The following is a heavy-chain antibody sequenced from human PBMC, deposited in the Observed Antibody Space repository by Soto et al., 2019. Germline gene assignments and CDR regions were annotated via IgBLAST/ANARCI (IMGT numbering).Heavy chain of an antibody. Sequence: QVQLVPSGAEVKKPGASVKVSCKASGYTFTSYDINWVRQATGQGLEWMGWMNPNSGNTGYAQKFQGRGTMTRNTSISTAYMELSSLRSEDTAVYYCARRGYSSSWYYYYYYGMDVWGQGTTVTVSS. V-gene: IGHV1-8*01. J-gene: IGHJ6*02. CDR1: GYTFTSYD. CDR2: MNPNSGNT. CDR3: ARRGYSSSWYYYYYYGMDV. D-gene: IGHD6-13*01.